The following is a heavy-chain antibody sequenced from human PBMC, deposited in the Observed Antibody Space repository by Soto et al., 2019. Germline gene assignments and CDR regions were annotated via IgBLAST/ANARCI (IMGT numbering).Heavy chain of an antibody. D-gene: IGHD3-22*01. CDR2: IIPIFGTA. CDR3: ARGWGYDSSDYYYAY. V-gene: IGHV1-69*01. CDR1: GGTFSRHA. J-gene: IGHJ4*02. Sequence: QVQLVQSGAEVRKPGSSVKVSCKASGGTFSRHAISWVRQAPGQGLEWMGGIIPIFGTANHAQKFQGRVTIIADESTSTAYMALSSLRSEDTAIYYCARGWGYDSSDYYYAYWGQGTLVIVSS.